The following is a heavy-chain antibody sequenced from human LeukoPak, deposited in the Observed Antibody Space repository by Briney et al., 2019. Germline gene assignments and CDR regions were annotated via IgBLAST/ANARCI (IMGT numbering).Heavy chain of an antibody. Sequence: AASVTVSCTASGYTFTSYGISWVRQAPGQGLEWMGWISAYNGNTNYAQKLQGRVTMTTDTSTSAAYMELRSLRSDDTAVYYCSLWFSEYDAFDIWGQGTMVTVSS. J-gene: IGHJ3*02. V-gene: IGHV1-18*01. CDR1: GYTFTSYG. CDR2: ISAYNGNT. CDR3: SLWFSEYDAFDI. D-gene: IGHD3-10*01.